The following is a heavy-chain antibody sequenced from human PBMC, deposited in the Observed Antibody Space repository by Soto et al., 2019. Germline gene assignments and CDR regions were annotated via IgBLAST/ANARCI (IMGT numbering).Heavy chain of an antibody. D-gene: IGHD5-18*01. CDR2: INPTGGST. J-gene: IGHJ4*02. V-gene: IGHV1-46*01. Sequence: ASVKVSCKASGYSFTSYSLHWVRQAPGQGLEWMGIINPTGGSTSYAQQFQGRVTVTRDTSTSTVYVELSSLRSEDTAVYYCARESTIPLGTLFDYWGQGTLVTVSS. CDR3: ARESTIPLGTLFDY. CDR1: GYSFTSYS.